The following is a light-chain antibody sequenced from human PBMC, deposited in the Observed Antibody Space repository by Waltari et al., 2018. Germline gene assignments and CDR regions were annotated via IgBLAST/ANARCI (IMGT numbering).Light chain of an antibody. V-gene: IGKV1-6*01. CDR3: QHYYDNPFT. CDR2: AAS. CDR1: QNIYSN. J-gene: IGKJ3*01. Sequence: IQMTQSPSALSASVGDRVTISCRASQNIYSNLAWYQQKPGKAPKLLIYAASSLQSGIPTRFSGSGSGTDFTLTISSLQHEDSAAYYCQHYYDNPFTFGPGTKLDIK.